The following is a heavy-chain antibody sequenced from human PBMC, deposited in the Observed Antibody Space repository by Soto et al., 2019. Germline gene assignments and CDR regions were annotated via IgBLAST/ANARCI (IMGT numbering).Heavy chain of an antibody. CDR2: ISSSSSYI. CDR3: ARHANYDILTGYLSPYYYYGMDV. D-gene: IGHD3-9*01. V-gene: IGHV3-21*01. J-gene: IGHJ6*02. CDR1: GFTLSSYS. Sequence: PGGSLRLSCAASGFTLSSYSMNWVRQAPGKGLEWVSSISSSSSYIYYADSVKGRFTISRDNAKNSLYLQMNSLRAEDTAVYYCARHANYDILTGYLSPYYYYGMDVWGQGTTVTVSS.